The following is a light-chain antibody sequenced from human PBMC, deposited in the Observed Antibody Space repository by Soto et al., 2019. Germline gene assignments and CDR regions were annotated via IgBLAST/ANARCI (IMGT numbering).Light chain of an antibody. CDR1: QSVSNTR. J-gene: IGKJ4*01. CDR3: QQYGSSPLT. Sequence: EIVLTQSPGTLSLSPGERATLSCRATQSVSNTRLAWYQQKPGQAPRLLIYGASSRATGIPDRFSGSGSGTDFTLTISRLEPEDFAVYYCQQYGSSPLTFGGGTRVEI. V-gene: IGKV3-20*01. CDR2: GAS.